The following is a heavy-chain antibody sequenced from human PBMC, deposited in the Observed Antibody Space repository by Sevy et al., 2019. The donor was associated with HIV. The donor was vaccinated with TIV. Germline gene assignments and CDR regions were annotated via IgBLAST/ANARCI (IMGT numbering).Heavy chain of an antibody. D-gene: IGHD3-22*01. V-gene: IGHV1-2*06. CDR2: INPNSGGT. CDR1: GYTFTGYY. J-gene: IGHJ4*02. Sequence: ASVKVSCKASGYTFTGYYMHWVRQAPGQGLEWMGRINPNSGGTNYAQKFQGRVTMTRDTSISTAYMGLSRLRSDDTAVYYCARDGDFTYYYDSSGTTFDYWGQGTLVTVSS. CDR3: ARDGDFTYYYDSSGTTFDY.